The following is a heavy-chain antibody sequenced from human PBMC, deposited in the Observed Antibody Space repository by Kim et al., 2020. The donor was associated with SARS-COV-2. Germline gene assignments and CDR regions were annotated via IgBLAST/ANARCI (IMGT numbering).Heavy chain of an antibody. J-gene: IGHJ4*02. CDR1: GFTFSSYG. V-gene: IGHV3-30*18. D-gene: IGHD3-9*01. CDR3: AKDGYFWYYDILKATWDAYYFDY. CDR2: ISYDGSNK. Sequence: GGSLRLSCAASGFTFSSYGMHWVRQAPGKGLEWVAVISYDGSNKYYADSVKGRFTISRDNSKNTLYLQMNSLRAEDTAVYYCAKDGYFWYYDILKATWDAYYFDYWGQGTLVTVSS.